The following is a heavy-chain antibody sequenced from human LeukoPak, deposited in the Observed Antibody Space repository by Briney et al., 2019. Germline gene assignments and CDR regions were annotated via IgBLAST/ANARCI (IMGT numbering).Heavy chain of an antibody. CDR1: GGSISSSSYY. CDR2: IYYSGST. D-gene: IGHD6-13*01. CDR3: ARGVIGGSSWYWDY. J-gene: IGHJ4*02. V-gene: IGHV4-39*07. Sequence: PSETLSLTCTVSGGSISSSSYYWGWIRQPPGKGLEWIGSIYYSGSTYYNPSLKSRVTISVDTSKNQFSLKLSSVTAADTAVYYCARGVIGGSSWYWDYWGQGTLVTVSS.